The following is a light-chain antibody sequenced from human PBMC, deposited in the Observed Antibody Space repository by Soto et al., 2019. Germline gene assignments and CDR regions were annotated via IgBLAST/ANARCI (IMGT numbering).Light chain of an antibody. J-gene: IGLJ1*01. CDR3: SSYTGSNNVPYV. CDR1: STDPATYDL. CDR2: EVA. Sequence: QSALTQPASVSGSPGQSITISCTGTSTDPATYDLVSWYQQHPGKAPQLIIYEVAKRPSGVSARFSGSKSGNTASLTISGLQAEDEADYYCSSYTGSNNVPYVFGTGTKLTVL. V-gene: IGLV2-14*02.